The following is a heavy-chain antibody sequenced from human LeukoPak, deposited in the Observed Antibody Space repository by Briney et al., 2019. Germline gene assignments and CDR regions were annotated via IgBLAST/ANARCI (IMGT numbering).Heavy chain of an antibody. CDR2: IYSGDST. V-gene: IGHV3-53*01. Sequence: GGSLRFSCAASGFTVSSNYMSWVRQAPGKGLEWVSVIYSGDSTYYADSVKGRFTISRDNSKNTLYLQMNSLRAEDTAVYYCARGYSSGKGNAFDIWGQGTMVTVSS. CDR1: GFTVSSNY. CDR3: ARGYSSGKGNAFDI. D-gene: IGHD6-19*01. J-gene: IGHJ3*02.